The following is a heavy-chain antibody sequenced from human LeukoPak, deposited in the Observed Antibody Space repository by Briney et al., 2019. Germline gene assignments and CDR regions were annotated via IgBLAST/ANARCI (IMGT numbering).Heavy chain of an antibody. Sequence: GGSLRLSCAASGFTFSGYWMTWVRQAPGKGLEWVANIKQDGSEKYYVDSVKGRFTISRDNAKNSLYLQMNSLRAEDTAVYYCARDGSSSWYYYWGQGTLVTVSS. CDR2: IKQDGSEK. J-gene: IGHJ4*02. D-gene: IGHD6-13*01. CDR3: ARDGSSSWYYY. CDR1: GFTFSGYW. V-gene: IGHV3-7*05.